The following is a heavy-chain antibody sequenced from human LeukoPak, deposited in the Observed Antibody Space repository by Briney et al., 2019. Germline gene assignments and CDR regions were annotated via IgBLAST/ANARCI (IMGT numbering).Heavy chain of an antibody. J-gene: IGHJ4*02. CDR3: ASHYDTSGYHYFDF. CDR1: GVTCSRYA. CDR2: ISHDESNK. D-gene: IGHD3-22*01. Sequence: AGRSLRLSCAASGVTCSRYAMHWVRQAPGKGLEWVAVISHDESNKYYAHSVKGRFTISRDSSKNTLYLQMNSLRAEDTAVYYCASHYDTSGYHYFDFRGQGTLATVSS. V-gene: IGHV3-30-3*01.